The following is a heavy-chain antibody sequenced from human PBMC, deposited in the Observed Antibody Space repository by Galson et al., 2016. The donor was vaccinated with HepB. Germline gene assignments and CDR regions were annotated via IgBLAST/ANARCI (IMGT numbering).Heavy chain of an antibody. Sequence: SLRLSCAASGFFFSGRAMSWVRQAPGKGLESVAVISHTGTERYYADSVKGRFTISRDNSKNTLDLQMNSLRAEDTAVYYCTNDVGLVMFGLWGRGTLVTVSS. CDR2: ISHTGTER. D-gene: IGHD2/OR15-2a*01. CDR3: TNDVGLVMFGL. V-gene: IGHV3-30*18. J-gene: IGHJ4*02. CDR1: GFFFSGRA.